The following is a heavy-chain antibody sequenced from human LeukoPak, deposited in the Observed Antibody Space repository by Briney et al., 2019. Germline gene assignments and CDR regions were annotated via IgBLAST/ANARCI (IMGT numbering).Heavy chain of an antibody. CDR1: GFTFSSYS. J-gene: IGHJ6*03. D-gene: IGHD2-2*01. CDR2: ISSSSSYI. Sequence: GGSLRLSCAASGFTFSSYSMNWVRQAPGKGLEWVSSISSSSSYIYYADSVKGRFTISRDNAKNSLYLQMNSLGGEDTAVYYCAKGATSSAYYYYMDVWGKGTTVTVSS. V-gene: IGHV3-21*04. CDR3: AKGATSSAYYYYMDV.